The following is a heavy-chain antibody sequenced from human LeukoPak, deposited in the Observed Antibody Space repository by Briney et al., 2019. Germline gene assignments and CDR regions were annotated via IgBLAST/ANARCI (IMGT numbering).Heavy chain of an antibody. CDR1: GFTFSSYW. V-gene: IGHV3-7*01. J-gene: IGHJ5*02. D-gene: IGHD6-19*01. CDR2: IKQDGSEK. Sequence: GGSLRLSCAASGFTFSSYWISWVRQTPGKGLEWVANIKQDGSEKYYVDSVKGRFTISRDNAKNSLYLQMNSLRAEDTAVYYCARDESSGLNWFDPWGQGTLVTVSS. CDR3: ARDESSGLNWFDP.